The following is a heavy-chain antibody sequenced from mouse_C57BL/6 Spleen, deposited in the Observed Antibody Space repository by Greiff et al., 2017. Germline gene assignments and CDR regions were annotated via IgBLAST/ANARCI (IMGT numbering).Heavy chain of an antibody. Sequence: QVQLQQPGAELVKPGASVKLSCKASGYTFTSYWMHWVKQRPGQGLEWIGMIHPNSGSTNYNEKFKSKATLTVDKSSSTAYMQLSSLTSEDSAVXYCAREGITTVVARYFDYWGQGTTLTVSS. CDR1: GYTFTSYW. CDR2: IHPNSGST. V-gene: IGHV1-64*01. CDR3: AREGITTVVARYFDY. J-gene: IGHJ2*01. D-gene: IGHD1-1*01.